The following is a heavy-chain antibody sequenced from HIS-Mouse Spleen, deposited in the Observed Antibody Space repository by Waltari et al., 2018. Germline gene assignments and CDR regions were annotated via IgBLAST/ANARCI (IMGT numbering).Heavy chain of an antibody. CDR2: TYYSGSN. Sequence: QLQLQESGPGLVKPSETLSLTCTVSGGSISSSSYYWGWIRQPPGKGLEGIGSTYYSGSNYYNPSLKSRVTISVDTSKNQFSLKLSSVTAADTAVYYCAREIPYSSSWYDWYFDLWGRGTLVTVSS. V-gene: IGHV4-39*07. CDR1: GGSISSSSYY. J-gene: IGHJ2*01. CDR3: AREIPYSSSWYDWYFDL. D-gene: IGHD6-13*01.